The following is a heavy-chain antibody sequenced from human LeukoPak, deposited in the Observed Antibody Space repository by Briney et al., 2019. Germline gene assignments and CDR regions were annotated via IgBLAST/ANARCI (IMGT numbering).Heavy chain of an antibody. J-gene: IGHJ6*02. D-gene: IGHD6-19*01. Sequence: SVKVSRKASGGTFSSYAISWVRQAPGQGLEWMGGIIPIFGTANYAQKFQGRVTITADESTSTAYMELSSLRSEDTAVYYCARDKMAVADNYYYYYGMDVWGQGTTVTVSS. V-gene: IGHV1-69*13. CDR1: GGTFSSYA. CDR2: IIPIFGTA. CDR3: ARDKMAVADNYYYYYGMDV.